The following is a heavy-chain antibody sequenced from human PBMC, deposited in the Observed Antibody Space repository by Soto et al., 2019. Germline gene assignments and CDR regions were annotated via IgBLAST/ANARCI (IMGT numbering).Heavy chain of an antibody. CDR3: ARHVGYCSSTSCYNFDY. V-gene: IGHV4-39*01. CDR1: GGSISSSSYY. Sequence: QLQLQESGPGLVKPSETLSLTCTVSGGSISSSSYYWGWIRQPPGKGLEWIGSIYYSGSTYYNPSLKSRVTISVDTSKNQFSLKLSSVTAADTAVYYCARHVGYCSSTSCYNFDYWGQGTLVTVSS. CDR2: IYYSGST. D-gene: IGHD2-2*02. J-gene: IGHJ4*02.